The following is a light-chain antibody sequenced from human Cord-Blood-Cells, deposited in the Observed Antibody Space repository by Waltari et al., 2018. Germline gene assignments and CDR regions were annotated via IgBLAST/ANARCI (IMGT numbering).Light chain of an antibody. CDR2: AAS. V-gene: IGKV1-39*01. J-gene: IGKJ3*01. CDR1: QSISSY. CDR3: QQSYSTPIFT. Sequence: DIQMTQSPSSLSASVGDRVTITCRASQSISSYLNWYQQKPGKAPKLLIYAASSLQSGVPSRFSGSVSVTDFTLTISSLQPEDFATYYCQQSYSTPIFTFGPGTKVDIK.